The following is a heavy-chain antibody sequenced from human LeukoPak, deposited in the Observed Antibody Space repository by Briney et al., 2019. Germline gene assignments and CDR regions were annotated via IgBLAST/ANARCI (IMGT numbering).Heavy chain of an antibody. Sequence: SQTLSLTCTVSGGSISSGGYYWSWIRQHPGKGLEWIGYIYYSGSTYYNPSLKSRVTISVDTSKNQLSLNLSSVTAADTAVYYCARDLSDDGSPYTHYGMAVWGQGTTVTVSS. D-gene: IGHD3-16*01. CDR2: IYYSGST. J-gene: IGHJ6*02. CDR3: ARDLSDDGSPYTHYGMAV. V-gene: IGHV4-31*03. CDR1: GGSISSGGYY.